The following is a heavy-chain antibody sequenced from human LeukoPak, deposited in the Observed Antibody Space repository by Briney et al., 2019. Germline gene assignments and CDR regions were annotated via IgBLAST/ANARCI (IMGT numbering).Heavy chain of an antibody. D-gene: IGHD3-22*01. CDR2: ISSSSSYK. Sequence: GGSLRLSCAASTSTFSRYGFNWVRQAPGKGLEWVSFISSSSSYKYYADSVKGRFTISRDNAKNSLYLQMNSLRAEDTAVYYCARVRYYYDSSGYYRWGQGTMVTVSS. V-gene: IGHV3-21*01. J-gene: IGHJ3*01. CDR1: TSTFSRYG. CDR3: ARVRYYYDSSGYYR.